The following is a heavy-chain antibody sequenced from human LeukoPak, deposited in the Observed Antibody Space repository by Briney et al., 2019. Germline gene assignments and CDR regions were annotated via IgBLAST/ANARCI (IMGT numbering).Heavy chain of an antibody. CDR3: ARDLGTFYGDHVLS. D-gene: IGHD4-17*01. Sequence: PGGSLRLSCAASGFTVSSNYMSWVRQAPGKGLEWVSVIYSGGSPYYSDSVKGRFTISRDNSKNTLYLQMNSLKAEDTAVYYCARDLGTFYGDHVLSWGQGTLVTVSS. CDR2: IYSGGSP. CDR1: GFTVSSNY. V-gene: IGHV3-66*02. J-gene: IGHJ5*02.